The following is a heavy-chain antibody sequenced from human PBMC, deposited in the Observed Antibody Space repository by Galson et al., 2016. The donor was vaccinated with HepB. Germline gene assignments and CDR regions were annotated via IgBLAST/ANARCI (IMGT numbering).Heavy chain of an antibody. J-gene: IGHJ4*02. D-gene: IGHD6-19*01. Sequence: TLSLTCTVSGGSISGSFYYWSWIRQPAGKGLEWIGRFYASGSTAYNPSLKSRVTISADTSKNQLSLKLTSVTAADTAVYFCAGGVAVAGTPLDYWGQGTRVTVSS. CDR2: FYASGST. V-gene: IGHV4-61*02. CDR3: AGGVAVAGTPLDY. CDR1: GGSISGSFYY.